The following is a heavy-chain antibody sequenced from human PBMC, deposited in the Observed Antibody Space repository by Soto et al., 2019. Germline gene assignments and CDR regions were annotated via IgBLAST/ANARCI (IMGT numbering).Heavy chain of an antibody. V-gene: IGHV4-30-2*01. D-gene: IGHD5-18*01. CDR2: IYHSGST. Sequence: PSGTLSLTCAVSGGSLSSGGFSWGWIRQPPGKGLEWIGYIYHSGSTYYNPSLKSRVTISVDRSKNQFSLKLSSVTAADTAVYYCARVAYSYGLDYWGQGTLVTSPQ. CDR3: ARVAYSYGLDY. J-gene: IGHJ4*02. CDR1: GGSLSSGGFS.